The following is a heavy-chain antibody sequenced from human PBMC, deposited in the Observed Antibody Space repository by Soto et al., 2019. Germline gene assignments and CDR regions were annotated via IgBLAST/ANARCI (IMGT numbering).Heavy chain of an antibody. CDR2: NYYSGST. Sequence: SETLSLTCTVSGGSISSYYWSWIRQPPGKGLEWIGYNYYSGSTNYNPSLKSRVTISVDTSKNQFSLKLSSVTAADTAVYYCARDGSPVAGTGADYWGQGTLVTVSS. J-gene: IGHJ4*02. CDR1: GGSISSYY. CDR3: ARDGSPVAGTGADY. D-gene: IGHD6-19*01. V-gene: IGHV4-59*01.